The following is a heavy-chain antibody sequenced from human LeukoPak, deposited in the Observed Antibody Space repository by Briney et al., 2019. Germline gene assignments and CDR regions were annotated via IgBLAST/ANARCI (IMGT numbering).Heavy chain of an antibody. CDR2: IIPIFGTA. Sequence: GASVKVSCKASGGTFSSYAISWVRQAPGQGLEWMGGIIPIFGTANYAQKFQGRVTITADESTSTAYMELSSLRSEDTAVYYCARVPLYYYDSSGYYGAFDYWGQGTLVTVSS. J-gene: IGHJ4*02. CDR3: ARVPLYYYDSSGYYGAFDY. D-gene: IGHD3-22*01. CDR1: GGTFSSYA. V-gene: IGHV1-69*13.